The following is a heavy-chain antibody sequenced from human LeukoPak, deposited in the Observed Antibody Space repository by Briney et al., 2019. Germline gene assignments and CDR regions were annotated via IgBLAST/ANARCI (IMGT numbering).Heavy chain of an antibody. CDR3: ARVAPPLDDYIRGSFPYYFDY. Sequence: GGSLRLSCAASRFIFDSYGMTWVRQAPGKGLEWVSGISDDGDSTYYADSVKGRFTISRDNSKNTLYLHMSSLRVEDTAVFYCARVAPPLDDYIRGSFPYYFDYWGQGTPVTVSS. CDR2: ISDDGDST. J-gene: IGHJ4*02. V-gene: IGHV3-23*01. CDR1: RFIFDSYG. D-gene: IGHD3-16*01.